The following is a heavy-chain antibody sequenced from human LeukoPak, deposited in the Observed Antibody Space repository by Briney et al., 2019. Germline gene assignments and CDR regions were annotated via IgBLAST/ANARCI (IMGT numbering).Heavy chain of an antibody. CDR3: ARDNERFGELSLDY. CDR2: IWYDGSNK. D-gene: IGHD3-10*01. Sequence: GRSLRLSCAASGFTFSSYGMHWVRQAPGKGLEWVAVIWYDGSNKYYADSVKGRFTISRDNSKNTLYLQMDSLRAEDTAVYYCARDNERFGELSLDYWGQGTLVTVSS. V-gene: IGHV3-33*01. CDR1: GFTFSSYG. J-gene: IGHJ4*02.